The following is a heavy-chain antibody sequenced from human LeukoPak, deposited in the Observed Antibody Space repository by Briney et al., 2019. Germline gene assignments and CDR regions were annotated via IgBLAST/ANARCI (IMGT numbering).Heavy chain of an antibody. V-gene: IGHV4-39*01. J-gene: IGHJ4*02. CDR2: IYYSGST. D-gene: IGHD3-22*01. Sequence: SETLSLTCTVSGGPISSSSYYWGWIRQPPGKGLEWIGSIYYSGSTYYNPSLKSRVTISVDTSKNQFSLKLSSVTAADTAVYYCASVDHYYDSSGYSNFDYWGQGTLVTVSS. CDR3: ASVDHYYDSSGYSNFDY. CDR1: GGPISSSSYY.